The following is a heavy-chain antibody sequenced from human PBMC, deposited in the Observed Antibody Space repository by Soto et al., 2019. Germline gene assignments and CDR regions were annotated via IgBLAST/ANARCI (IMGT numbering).Heavy chain of an antibody. V-gene: IGHV4-39*01. CDR1: GGSISSSSYY. Sequence: SETLSLTCTVSGGSISSSSYYWGWIRQPPGKGLEWIGSIYYSGSTYYNPSLKSRVTISVDTSKNQFSLKLSSVTAADTAVYYCARHVSRGRGGQDYWGQGTLVSVSS. CDR2: IYYSGST. D-gene: IGHD2-8*01. CDR3: ARHVSRGRGGQDY. J-gene: IGHJ4*02.